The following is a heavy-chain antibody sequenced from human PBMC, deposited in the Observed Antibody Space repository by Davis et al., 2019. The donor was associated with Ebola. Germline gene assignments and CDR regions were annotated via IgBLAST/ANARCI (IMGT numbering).Heavy chain of an antibody. D-gene: IGHD4-11*01. Sequence: AASVKVSCKASGYTFTSYGISWVRQAPGQGLEWMGGIIPIFGTANYAQKFQGRVTITADESTSTAYMELSSLRSEDTAVYYCAREGGDTVTTILYYYGMDVWGQGTTVTVSS. CDR1: GYTFTSYG. J-gene: IGHJ6*02. V-gene: IGHV1-69*13. CDR3: AREGGDTVTTILYYYGMDV. CDR2: IIPIFGTA.